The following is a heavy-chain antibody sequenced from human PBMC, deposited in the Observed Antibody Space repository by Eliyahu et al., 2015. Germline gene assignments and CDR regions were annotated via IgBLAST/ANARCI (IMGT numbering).Heavy chain of an antibody. Sequence: QVQLVQSGAEVXKPGASVKVSCKASGYTFTSYAMHWVRQAPGQRLEWMGWIHAGSGNTKYSQKFQGRVTITRDTSASTAYMELSSLRSEDTAVYFCASVPATTIHWGQGALVTVSS. D-gene: IGHD2-2*01. J-gene: IGHJ4*02. V-gene: IGHV1-3*01. CDR1: GYTFTSYA. CDR3: ASVPATTIH. CDR2: IHAGSGNT.